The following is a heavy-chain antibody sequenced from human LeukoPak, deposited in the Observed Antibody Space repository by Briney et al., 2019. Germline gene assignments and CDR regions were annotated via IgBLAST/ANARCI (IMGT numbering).Heavy chain of an antibody. Sequence: PGGSLRLSCAASGFTFSSYGMHWVRQAPGKGLEWVAVISYDGSNKYYADSVKGRFTISRDNSKNTLYLQMNSLRAEDTAVYYCARSDFWSGYYLANWFDPWGQGTLVTVSS. CDR3: ARSDFWSGYYLANWFDP. J-gene: IGHJ5*02. D-gene: IGHD3-3*01. CDR1: GFTFSSYG. CDR2: ISYDGSNK. V-gene: IGHV3-30*03.